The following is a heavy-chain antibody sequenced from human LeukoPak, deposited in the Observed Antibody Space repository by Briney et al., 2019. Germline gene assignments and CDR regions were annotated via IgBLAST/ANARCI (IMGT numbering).Heavy chain of an antibody. CDR1: GYTFTSYY. CDR2: INPSGGST. V-gene: IGHV1-46*01. Sequence: ASVKVSCKASGYTFTSYYMHWVRQAPGQGLEWMGIINPSGGSTSYAQKFQGRVTMTRDMSTSTVYMELSRLRSDDTAVYYCARDHNGYYYYMDVWGKGTTVTVSS. CDR3: ARDHNGYYYYMDV. J-gene: IGHJ6*03. D-gene: IGHD2-8*01.